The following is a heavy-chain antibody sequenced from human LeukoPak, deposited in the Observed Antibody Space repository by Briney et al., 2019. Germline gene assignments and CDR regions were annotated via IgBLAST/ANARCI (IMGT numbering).Heavy chain of an antibody. CDR2: IYSSGST. J-gene: IGHJ6*03. Sequence: SETLSLTCTVSGGSLRGYYWSWTWQPAGKGLEWIGRIYSSGSTIYNPSLKSRVTISVDKSKNQFSLNLTSVTAADTAVYYCARDLLFSSGWSHYYHYMDVWGKGTTVTVSS. D-gene: IGHD6-19*01. CDR3: ARDLLFSSGWSHYYHYMDV. V-gene: IGHV4-4*07. CDR1: GGSLRGYY.